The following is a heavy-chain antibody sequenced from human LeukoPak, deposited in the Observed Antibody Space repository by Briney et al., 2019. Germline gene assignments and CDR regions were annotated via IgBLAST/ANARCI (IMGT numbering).Heavy chain of an antibody. D-gene: IGHD3-22*01. CDR1: GYTFTSYA. J-gene: IGHJ6*02. CDR3: ARDSYLHYYDSSGYYPPPNSYYYGMDV. Sequence: GSVKVSCKASGYTFTSYAMNWVRQAPGQGLEWMGWINTNTGNPTYAQGFTGRFVFSLDTSVSTAYLQISSLKAEDTAVYYCARDSYLHYYDSSGYYPPPNSYYYGMDVWGQGTTVTVSS. V-gene: IGHV7-4-1*02. CDR2: INTNTGNP.